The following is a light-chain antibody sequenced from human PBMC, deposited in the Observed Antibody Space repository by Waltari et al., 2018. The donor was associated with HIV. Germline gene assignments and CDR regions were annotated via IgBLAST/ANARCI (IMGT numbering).Light chain of an antibody. Sequence: EIVLTQSPVTLSLSPGERATLSRRASQSVTRIYLAWYQHKPGQAPSVVIYGAAIRATAIPDRFSGSGSGTDFTLTISRLEPEDFAVYYCQQYGTSPPLYTFGQGTKLEIK. CDR1: QSVTRIY. CDR3: QQYGTSPPLYT. CDR2: GAA. V-gene: IGKV3-20*01. J-gene: IGKJ2*01.